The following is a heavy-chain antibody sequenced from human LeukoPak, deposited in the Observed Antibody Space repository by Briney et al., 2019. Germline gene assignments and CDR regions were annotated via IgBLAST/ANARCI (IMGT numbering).Heavy chain of an antibody. CDR3: ARTLWFGEYEKDTWGYYYGMDV. V-gene: IGHV4-31*03. J-gene: IGHJ6*02. Sequence: SETLSLTCTVSGGSISSGGYYWSWIRQHPGKGLEWIGYIYYSGSTYYNPSLKSRVTISVDTSKNQFSLKLSSVTAADTAVYYCARTLWFGEYEKDTWGYYYGMDVWGQGTTVTVSS. CDR2: IYYSGST. CDR1: GGSISSGGYY. D-gene: IGHD3-10*01.